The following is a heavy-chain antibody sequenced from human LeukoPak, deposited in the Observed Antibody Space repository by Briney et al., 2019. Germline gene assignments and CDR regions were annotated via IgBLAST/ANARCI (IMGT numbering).Heavy chain of an antibody. CDR1: GFTYPNFA. V-gene: IGHV3-23*01. CDR2: ISGRGGST. CDR3: AKGETEGGGLAHAY. Sequence: GGSLRLSCAASGFTYPNFAMSWVRQAPGKGLEWVSAISGRGGSTYYADAVKGRFTISRDNSKNMLYLQMNSLSAEDTAEYYCAKGETEGGGLAHAYWGQGTLVTVSS. D-gene: IGHD2-15*01. J-gene: IGHJ4*02.